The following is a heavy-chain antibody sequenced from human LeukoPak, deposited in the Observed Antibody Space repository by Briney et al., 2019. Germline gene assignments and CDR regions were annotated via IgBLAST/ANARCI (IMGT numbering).Heavy chain of an antibody. CDR2: ISGSGSTT. CDR1: GFTVSSNY. V-gene: IGHV3-23*01. Sequence: GGSLRLSCAASGFTVSSNYMSWVRQAPGKGLEWVSAISGSGSTTYYADSVKGRFTISRDNSKNTLFLQMDSLTAEDTAIYSCARPRLEYCSGGSCFDAFDIWGQGTMVTVSS. J-gene: IGHJ3*02. CDR3: ARPRLEYCSGGSCFDAFDI. D-gene: IGHD2-15*01.